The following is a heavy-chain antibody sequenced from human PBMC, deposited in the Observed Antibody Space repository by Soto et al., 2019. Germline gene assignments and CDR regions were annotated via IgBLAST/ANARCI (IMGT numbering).Heavy chain of an antibody. CDR1: GGTFSSYA. D-gene: IGHD4-4*01. CDR2: IIPIFGTA. V-gene: IGHV1-69*01. Sequence: QVQLVQSGAEVKKPGSSVKVSCKASGGTFSSYAISWVRQAPGQGLEWMGGIIPIFGTANYAQKFQGRVTITADESTSTAYMELSRLRSEDTAVYYCASVRYSNYILGWFDPWGQGTLVTVSS. CDR3: ASVRYSNYILGWFDP. J-gene: IGHJ5*02.